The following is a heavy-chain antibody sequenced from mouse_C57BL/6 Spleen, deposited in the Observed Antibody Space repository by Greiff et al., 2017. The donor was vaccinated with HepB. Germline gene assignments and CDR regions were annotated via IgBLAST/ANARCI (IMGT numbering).Heavy chain of an antibody. Sequence: VTLKVSGAELVRPGASVKLSCTASGFNIKDDYMHWVKQRPEQGLEWIGWIDPENGDTEYASKFQGKATITADTSSNTAYLQLSSLTSEDTAVYYCTSITTVVANWGQGTTLTVSS. J-gene: IGHJ2*01. CDR1: GFNIKDDY. D-gene: IGHD1-1*01. CDR3: TSITTVVAN. CDR2: IDPENGDT. V-gene: IGHV14-4*01.